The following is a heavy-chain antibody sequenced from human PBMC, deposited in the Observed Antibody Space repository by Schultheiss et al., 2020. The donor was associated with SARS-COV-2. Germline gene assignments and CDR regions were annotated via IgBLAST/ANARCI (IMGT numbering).Heavy chain of an antibody. Sequence: GSLRLSCAASGFTFSSYAMSWVRQPPGKGLEWIGEIYHSGSTNYNPSLKSRVTISVDKSKNQFSLKLSSVTAADTAVYYCARLVSGNYYYYYMDVWGKGTTVTVSS. V-gene: IGHV4-4*02. CDR1: GFTFSSYAM. CDR3: ARLVSGNYYYYYMDV. D-gene: IGHD3-9*01. CDR2: IYHSGST. J-gene: IGHJ6*03.